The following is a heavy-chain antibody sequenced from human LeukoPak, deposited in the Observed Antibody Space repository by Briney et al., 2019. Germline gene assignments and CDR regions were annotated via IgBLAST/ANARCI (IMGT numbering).Heavy chain of an antibody. CDR3: ASLPYYYDSSGSFAAFDI. Sequence: SETLSLTCTVSGGSISSYYWSWIRQPPGKGLEWIGYIYYSGSTNYNPSLKSRFTISVDTSKNQFSLKLSSVTAADTAVYYCASLPYYYDSSGSFAAFDIWGQGTMVTVSS. CDR2: IYYSGST. V-gene: IGHV4-59*01. J-gene: IGHJ3*02. D-gene: IGHD3-22*01. CDR1: GGSISSYY.